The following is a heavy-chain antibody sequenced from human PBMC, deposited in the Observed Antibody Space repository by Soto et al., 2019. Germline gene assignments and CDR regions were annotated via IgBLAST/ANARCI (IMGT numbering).Heavy chain of an antibody. V-gene: IGHV1-2*02. CDR1: GYTFTAYY. D-gene: IGHD4-17*01. J-gene: IGHJ4*02. CDR3: ARRNGDYDYYFDS. CDR2: INPHSGDT. Sequence: QVQLVQSGAEVKTPGASVRVSCKVSGYTFTAYYIHWVRQAPGQGLEWMGWINPHSGDTDYAQKFQGRVTMTWDTTISTAYMEVSRLRSDDTAVYYCARRNGDYDYYFDSWGQGILLTVSS.